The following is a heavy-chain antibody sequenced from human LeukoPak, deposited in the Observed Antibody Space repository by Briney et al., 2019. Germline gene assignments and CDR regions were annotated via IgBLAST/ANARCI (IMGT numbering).Heavy chain of an antibody. V-gene: IGHV4-61*02. Sequence: PSQTLSLTCTVSGGSISSGSYYWSWIRQPAGKGLEWIGRIYTSGSTNYNPSLKSRVTISVDTSKNQFSLKLSSVTAADTAVYYCARDETAMAPGDYYSYMDVWGKGTTVTVSS. CDR1: GGSISSGSYY. CDR2: IYTSGST. J-gene: IGHJ6*03. CDR3: ARDETAMAPGDYYSYMDV. D-gene: IGHD5-18*01.